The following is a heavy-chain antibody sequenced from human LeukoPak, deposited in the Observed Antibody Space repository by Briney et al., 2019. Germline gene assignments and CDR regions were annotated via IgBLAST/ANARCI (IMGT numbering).Heavy chain of an antibody. CDR2: ITGTGGNT. Sequence: PSETLSLTCTVSGYSSSSGYYWGWIRQPPGKGLEWVSGITGTGGNTYYADSVKGRFTISRDNAKNSLYLQMNSLRAEDTAVYYCARYCSGGSCHPPNWFDPWGQGTLVTVSS. CDR3: ARYCSGGSCHPPNWFDP. CDR1: GYSSSSGYY. V-gene: IGHV3-11*04. J-gene: IGHJ5*02. D-gene: IGHD2-15*01.